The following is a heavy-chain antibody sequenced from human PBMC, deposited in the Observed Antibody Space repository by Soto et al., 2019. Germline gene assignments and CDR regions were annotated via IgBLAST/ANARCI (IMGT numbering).Heavy chain of an antibody. CDR1: GASLSDNY. J-gene: IGHJ5*02. D-gene: IGHD3-16*01. Sequence: SETLSLTCAVYGASLSDNYCNWLRQPPGKGLEWIGEINHSGNTNYNPSLRSRVTISIDTSKNQLSLNLRSVSAADTAVYYCARGRGEFSAWGQGTPITASS. CDR3: ARGRGEFSA. CDR2: INHSGNT. V-gene: IGHV4-34*01.